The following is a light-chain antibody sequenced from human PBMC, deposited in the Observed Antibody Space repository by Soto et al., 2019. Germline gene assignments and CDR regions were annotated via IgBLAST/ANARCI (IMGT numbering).Light chain of an antibody. Sequence: QLVLTQSPSASASLGASVKLTCTPSSGHSSYAIAWHQQQPEKGPRYLMKLSSDGSHSKGDGIPDRFSGSSSGAERYLTISSLQAEDEGDYYCQTWGSGIVLFGGGTKLTVL. CDR3: QTWGSGIVL. CDR2: LSSDGSH. CDR1: SGHSSYA. J-gene: IGLJ2*01. V-gene: IGLV4-69*01.